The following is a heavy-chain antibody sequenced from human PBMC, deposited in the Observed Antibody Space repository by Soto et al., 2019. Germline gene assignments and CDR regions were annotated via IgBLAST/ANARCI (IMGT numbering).Heavy chain of an antibody. J-gene: IGHJ4*02. V-gene: IGHV3-11*01. Sequence: GGSLRLSCAASGFTFSDYYMSWIRQAPGKGLEWVSYISSSGSTIYYADSVKGRFTISRDNAKNSLYLQMNSLRAEDTAVYYCARDVAYGDRYYFDYWGQGTLVTVSS. CDR2: ISSSGSTI. CDR1: GFTFSDYY. CDR3: ARDVAYGDRYYFDY. D-gene: IGHD4-17*01.